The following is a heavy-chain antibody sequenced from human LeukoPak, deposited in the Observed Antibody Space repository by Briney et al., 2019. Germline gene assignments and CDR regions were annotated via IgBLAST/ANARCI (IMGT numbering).Heavy chain of an antibody. D-gene: IGHD2-2*01. V-gene: IGHV4-39*01. Sequence: SETLSLTCSVSGGSISRSNYYWGWIRQPPGKGLEWIGSIYYSGSTYYNPSLKSRVTMFVDMSNNQFSLKLRSVTAADTAVYYCARSYCSSTTCYAVGAFDVWGQGTMVTVSS. CDR2: IYYSGST. CDR3: ARSYCSSTTCYAVGAFDV. J-gene: IGHJ3*01. CDR1: GGSISRSNYY.